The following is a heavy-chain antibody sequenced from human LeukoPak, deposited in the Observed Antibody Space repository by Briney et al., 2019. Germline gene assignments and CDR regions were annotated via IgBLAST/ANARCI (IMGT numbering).Heavy chain of an antibody. CDR1: GYSFTSYW. V-gene: IGHV5-51*01. Sequence: GESLKISCKGSGYSFTSYWIGWVRQMPGKGLEWMGIIYPGDSDTRYSPSFQGQVTISADKSISTAYLQWSSLKASDTAMYYCARNILRYFDWLSHDAFDIWGQGTMVTVSS. CDR3: ARNILRYFDWLSHDAFDI. CDR2: IYPGDSDT. D-gene: IGHD3-9*01. J-gene: IGHJ3*02.